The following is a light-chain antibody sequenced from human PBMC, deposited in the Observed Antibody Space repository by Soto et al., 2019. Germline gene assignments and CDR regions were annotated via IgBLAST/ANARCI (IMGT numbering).Light chain of an antibody. J-gene: IGKJ4*01. CDR1: QSVSRY. CDR3: QQRSNWPYSLT. V-gene: IGKV3-11*01. Sequence: EIVLTQSPATLSLSPGERATPSCRASQSVSRYLAWYQQKPGQAPRLLIYDASNRATGIPARFSGSGSGTDFTLTISSLEPEDFAVYYCQQRSNWPYSLTFGGGTKVDIK. CDR2: DAS.